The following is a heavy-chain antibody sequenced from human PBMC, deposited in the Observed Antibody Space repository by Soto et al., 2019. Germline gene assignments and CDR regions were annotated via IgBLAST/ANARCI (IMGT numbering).Heavy chain of an antibody. CDR3: ARAKVVAYYYDTSGYYTTFDF. CDR1: GVSVSCVSYS. Sequence: PSETLSLTCTVSGVSVSCVSYSWSWIRHSPGKGLEWIGYVHDSGSTAYSPSLESRVTISVDTAKNQVSLKLSSVTSADSAFYYCARAKVVAYYYDTSGYYTTFDFWGQGTQVTVSS. D-gene: IGHD3-22*01. V-gene: IGHV4-61*01. CDR2: VHDSGST. J-gene: IGHJ4*02.